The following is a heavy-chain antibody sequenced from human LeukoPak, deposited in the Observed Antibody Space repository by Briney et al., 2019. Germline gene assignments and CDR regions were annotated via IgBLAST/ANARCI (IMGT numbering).Heavy chain of an antibody. V-gene: IGHV1-3*01. CDR1: GYTFTSYA. Sequence: ASVKVSCKASGYTFTSYAMHWVRQAPGQRLEWMGWINASNGNTKYSQKFQGRVTMTTDTSTSTAYMELRSLRSDDTAVYYCAAAAGKEGMDVWGQGTTVTVSS. CDR2: INASNGNT. J-gene: IGHJ6*02. D-gene: IGHD6-13*01. CDR3: AAAAGKEGMDV.